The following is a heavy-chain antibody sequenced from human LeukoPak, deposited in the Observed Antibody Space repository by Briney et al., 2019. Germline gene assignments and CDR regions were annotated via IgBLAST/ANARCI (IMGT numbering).Heavy chain of an antibody. Sequence: GGSLRLSCVASGLAFSSYSMHWVRQAPGKGLEWVAVISYDGSNKYYADSVKGRFTISRDNSKNTLYLQMNSLRAEDTAVYYCASEHDFDYWGQGTLVTVSS. V-gene: IGHV3-30-3*01. CDR2: ISYDGSNK. CDR1: GLAFSSYS. D-gene: IGHD3/OR15-3a*01. J-gene: IGHJ4*02. CDR3: ASEHDFDY.